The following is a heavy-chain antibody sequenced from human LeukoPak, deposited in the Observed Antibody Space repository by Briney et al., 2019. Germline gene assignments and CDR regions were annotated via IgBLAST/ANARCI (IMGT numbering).Heavy chain of an antibody. D-gene: IGHD4-11*01. CDR3: ARDKDYSHDY. CDR1: GSTFSNYA. J-gene: IGHJ4*02. CDR2: ISYDGVNK. Sequence: PGGSLRLSCAASGSTFSNYAMLWVRQAPGKGLEWVALISYDGVNKYFADSVRGRFTISRDTSKNTLYLQMNSLRAEDTAVYYCARDKDYSHDYWGQGTLVTVSS. V-gene: IGHV3-30-3*01.